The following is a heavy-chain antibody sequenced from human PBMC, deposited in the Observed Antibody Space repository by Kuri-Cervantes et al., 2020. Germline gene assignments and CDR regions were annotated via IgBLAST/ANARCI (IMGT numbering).Heavy chain of an antibody. D-gene: IGHD1-14*01. CDR3: AREAYRDYYHMDV. CDR1: GGSVSSGSYY. CDR2: IYYSGST. J-gene: IGHJ6*03. Sequence: SETLSLTCTVSGGSVSSGSYYWSWIRQPPGKGLEWIGYIYYSGSTNYNPSLKSRVTISVDTSKNQFSLKLSSVTDADTAAYYCAREAYRDYYHMDVWGKGTTVTVSS. V-gene: IGHV4-61*01.